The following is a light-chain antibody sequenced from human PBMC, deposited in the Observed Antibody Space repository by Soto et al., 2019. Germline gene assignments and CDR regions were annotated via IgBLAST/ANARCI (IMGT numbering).Light chain of an antibody. V-gene: IGLV2-8*01. CDR1: SSDVGGYNY. CDR3: SSYAGSNHSPYD. Sequence: QSVLTQPPSASGSPGQSVTISCTGTSSDVGGYNYVSWYQQHPGKAPKLMIYEVSKRPSGVPDRFSGSKSGNTASLTVSGLQAEDEADYYSSSYAGSNHSPYDSGTVTKFT. CDR2: EVS. J-gene: IGLJ1*01.